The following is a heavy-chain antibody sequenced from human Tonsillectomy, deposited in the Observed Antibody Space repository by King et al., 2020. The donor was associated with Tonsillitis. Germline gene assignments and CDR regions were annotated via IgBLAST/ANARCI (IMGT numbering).Heavy chain of an antibody. CDR1: GFTFSSSA. CDR2: ISGSGGST. J-gene: IGHJ4*02. CDR3: AKAVTTTMVYYFDY. V-gene: IGHV3-23*04. D-gene: IGHD5-18*01. Sequence: VQLVESGGGLVQPGGSLRLSCAASGFTFSSSAMAWVRQAPGKGLEWVSGISGSGGSTYYADSVKGRFTISRDNSKNTLXLQMNILGAEDTALYYCAKAVTTTMVYYFDYWGQXTLVTVSS.